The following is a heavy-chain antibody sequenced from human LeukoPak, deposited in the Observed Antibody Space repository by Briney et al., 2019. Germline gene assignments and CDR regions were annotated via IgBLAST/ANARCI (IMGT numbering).Heavy chain of an antibody. CDR3: TIGREPLLDY. CDR1: GDSISYHY. Sequence: SETLSLTCDVPGDSISYHYRSWIRQSPGKGLEWIGFIYNSGFTNYNPSLKSRVIISQDTSKTHFTLRLTSVTAADTGVYFCTIGREPLLDYWGQGTRVIVSS. D-gene: IGHD1-26*01. CDR2: IYNSGFT. V-gene: IGHV4-59*11. J-gene: IGHJ4*02.